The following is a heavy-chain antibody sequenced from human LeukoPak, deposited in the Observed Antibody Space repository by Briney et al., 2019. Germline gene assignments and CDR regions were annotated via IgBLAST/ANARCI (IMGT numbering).Heavy chain of an antibody. Sequence: ASVKVSCKASGGTFNSYALNWVRQAPGQGLEWMGRIIPMLGIANYAQKFQGRVTITADRSTSTAYMDLSSLRSEDTAVYYCAKSTRTYYFDSWGHGTLVTVSS. CDR3: AKSTRTYYFDS. CDR2: IIPMLGIA. D-gene: IGHD2-2*01. V-gene: IGHV1-69*04. J-gene: IGHJ4*01. CDR1: GGTFNSYA.